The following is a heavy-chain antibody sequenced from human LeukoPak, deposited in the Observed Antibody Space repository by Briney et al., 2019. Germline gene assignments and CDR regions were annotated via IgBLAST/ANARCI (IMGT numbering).Heavy chain of an antibody. CDR3: ARNGVAPGTNDYYMDV. J-gene: IGHJ6*03. Sequence: KPSEILSLTCTVSGGSISPYYWNWIRQPPGKGLEWIGYIFYSRSTIYNTSLKSRVTISVDTSKNQFSLKLDSVTAADTAVYYCARNGVAPGTNDYYMDVWGKGTTVTVSS. CDR1: GGSISPYY. D-gene: IGHD6-13*01. V-gene: IGHV4-59*01. CDR2: IFYSRST.